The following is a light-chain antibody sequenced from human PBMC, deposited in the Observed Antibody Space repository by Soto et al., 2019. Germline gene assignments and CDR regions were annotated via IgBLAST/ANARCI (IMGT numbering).Light chain of an antibody. CDR2: DAS. Sequence: IQMTQSPSTLSASVGDGFTVTCRASQSIRNWLAWYQQKPGKVPKLLIYDASSLASGVPSGFSGSGSGTEFTLTISSLQPDDFASFYCQEYNSYTWTFGQGTKVDIK. CDR3: QEYNSYTWT. CDR1: QSIRNW. J-gene: IGKJ1*01. V-gene: IGKV1-5*01.